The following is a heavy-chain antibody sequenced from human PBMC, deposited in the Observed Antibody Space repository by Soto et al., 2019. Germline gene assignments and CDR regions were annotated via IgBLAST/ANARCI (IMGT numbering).Heavy chain of an antibody. D-gene: IGHD6-13*01. V-gene: IGHV4-34*01. CDR2: INHSGST. Sequence: QVQLQQWGAGLLKPSETLSLTCAVYGGSFSGYYWSWIRQPPGKGLEWIGEINHSGSTNYNPSLKRRVTISVDTSKNQFSLKLSSVTAADTAVYYCARGRGSSWLSYYYGMDVWGQGTTVTVSS. J-gene: IGHJ6*02. CDR3: ARGRGSSWLSYYYGMDV. CDR1: GGSFSGYY.